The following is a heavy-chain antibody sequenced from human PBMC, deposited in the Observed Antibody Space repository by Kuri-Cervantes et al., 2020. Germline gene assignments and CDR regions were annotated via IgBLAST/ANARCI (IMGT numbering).Heavy chain of an antibody. CDR3: ARERNVLRFFDI. D-gene: IGHD3-3*01. Sequence: ASVKVSCKASGYTFTSYAMHWVRQATGQGLEWMGWMNPNSGNTGYAQKFQGRVTMTRNTSISTAYMELSSLRSEDTAVYYCARERNVLRFFDIWGQGTMVTVSS. CDR1: GYTFTSYA. V-gene: IGHV1-8*02. J-gene: IGHJ3*02. CDR2: MNPNSGNT.